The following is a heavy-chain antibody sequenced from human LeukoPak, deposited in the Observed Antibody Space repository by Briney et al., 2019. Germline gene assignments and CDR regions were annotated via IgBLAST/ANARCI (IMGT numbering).Heavy chain of an antibody. D-gene: IGHD3-10*01. CDR1: SGSVSSGGYY. CDR3: ARGPYGSGIYYKYYYFDY. J-gene: IGHJ4*02. CDR2: IYYSGST. Sequence: PSETLSLTCTVSSGSVSSGGYYWTWIRQPPGKGLEWIGYIYYSGSTNYNPSLKSRVTISVDTSKNQFSLKLSSVTAADTAAYYCARGPYGSGIYYKYYYFDYWGQGTLVTVSS. V-gene: IGHV4-61*08.